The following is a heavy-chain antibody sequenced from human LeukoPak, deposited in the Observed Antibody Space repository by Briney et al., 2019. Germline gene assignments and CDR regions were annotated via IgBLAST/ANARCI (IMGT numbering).Heavy chain of an antibody. CDR3: ARVGESRVYYLGC. Sequence: SETLSLTCAVYGGSFSGYYWSWIRQPPGKGLEWIGEINHSGSTNYNPSLKSRVTISVDTSRNQFSLKLSSVTAADTAVYYCARVGESRVYYLGCWDQGTLVTVSS. CDR1: GGSFSGYY. J-gene: IGHJ4*02. D-gene: IGHD3-22*01. V-gene: IGHV4-34*01. CDR2: INHSGST.